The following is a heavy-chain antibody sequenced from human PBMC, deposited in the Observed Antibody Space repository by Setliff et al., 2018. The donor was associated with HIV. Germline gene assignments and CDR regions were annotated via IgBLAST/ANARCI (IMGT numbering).Heavy chain of an antibody. CDR1: GDSINSGTYY. J-gene: IGHJ5*02. CDR3: ARPRRVRSRAWYWFDI. V-gene: IGHV4-61*02. Sequence: LSLTCTVSGDSINSGTYYWSWIRQPAGKGLEWIGRLHLSGDTNYNPSLKSRVITSIDKSKNQFSLNLFSVTAADTAVYYCARPRRVRSRAWYWFDIWGQGTLVTVSS. D-gene: IGHD6-19*01. CDR2: LHLSGDT.